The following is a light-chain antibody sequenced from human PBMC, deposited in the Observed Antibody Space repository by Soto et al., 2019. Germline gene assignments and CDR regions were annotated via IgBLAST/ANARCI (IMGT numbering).Light chain of an antibody. Sequence: DIQMTQSPSSLSASVGDSVTITCRASQSISSSLNWYQQKPGKAPRLLIYAASTLQSGVPSGFSGSGSGTDFTLTISSLQPEDFATYYCQQSYSTPYTFGQGTKVDIK. CDR3: QQSYSTPYT. CDR1: QSISSS. CDR2: AAS. V-gene: IGKV1-39*01. J-gene: IGKJ2*01.